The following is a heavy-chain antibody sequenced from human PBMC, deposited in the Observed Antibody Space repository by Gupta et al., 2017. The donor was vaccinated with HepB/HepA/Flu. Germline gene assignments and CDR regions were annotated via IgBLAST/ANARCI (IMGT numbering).Heavy chain of an antibody. Sequence: QVHLVESGGGLVKPGGSLRLSCAASGFTFSAYYMSWIRQAPGKGLEWLSYISSSGNIIYYADSVKGRFTISRDNARNSLYLQMNSLRAEDTAVYYCARRPSDYDSSGYGFDYWGQGTLVTVSS. J-gene: IGHJ4*02. CDR1: GFTFSAYY. D-gene: IGHD3-22*01. CDR3: ARRPSDYDSSGYGFDY. CDR2: ISSSGNII. V-gene: IGHV3-11*01.